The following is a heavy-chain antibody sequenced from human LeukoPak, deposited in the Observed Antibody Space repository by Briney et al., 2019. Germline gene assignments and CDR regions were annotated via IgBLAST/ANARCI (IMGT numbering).Heavy chain of an antibody. Sequence: GGSLRLSCAPSGLTLSSYAKSGLRQAPGKGLEWVSGISGNGGGTYYPDSVKGRFTISRDNSKNTLYLQMNSLRVGDTAVYYCAKSFGYSRSWFDNWGQGTLVTVSS. D-gene: IGHD6-13*01. CDR3: AKSFGYSRSWFDN. CDR2: ISGNGGGT. V-gene: IGHV3-23*01. J-gene: IGHJ4*02. CDR1: GLTLSSYA.